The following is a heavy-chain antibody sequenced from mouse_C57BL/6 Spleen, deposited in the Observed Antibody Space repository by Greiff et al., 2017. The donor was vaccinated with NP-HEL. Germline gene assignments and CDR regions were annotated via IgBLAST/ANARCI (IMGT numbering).Heavy chain of an antibody. J-gene: IGHJ1*03. CDR2: IYPGSGNT. CDR1: GYSFTSYY. V-gene: IGHV1-66*01. D-gene: IGHD1-1*01. Sequence: VQLQQSGPELVKPGASVKISCKASGYSFTSYYIHWVKQRPGQGLEWIGWIYPGSGNTKYNEKFKGKATLTADTSSSTAYMQLSSLTSEDSAVYYCARYYYGSYWYFDVWGTGTTVTVSS. CDR3: ARYYYGSYWYFDV.